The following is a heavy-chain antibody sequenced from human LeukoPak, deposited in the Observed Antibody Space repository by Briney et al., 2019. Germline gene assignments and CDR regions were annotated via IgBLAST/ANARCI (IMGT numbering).Heavy chain of an antibody. J-gene: IGHJ4*02. D-gene: IGHD5-18*01. Sequence: KPSETLSLTCTVSGYSISSGYYWGWIRQPPGKGLEWIGNIYHSGSTYSNPSLKSRVIISVDTSKNQFSLKLSSMTAADTAVYYCARTHETWIQLWLFRKGEYYFDYWGQGTLVTVSS. CDR2: IYHSGST. CDR3: ARTHETWIQLWLFRKGEYYFDY. V-gene: IGHV4-38-2*02. CDR1: GYSISSGYY.